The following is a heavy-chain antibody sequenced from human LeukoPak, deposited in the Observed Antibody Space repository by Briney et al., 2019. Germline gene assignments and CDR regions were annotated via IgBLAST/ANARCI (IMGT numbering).Heavy chain of an antibody. V-gene: IGHV3-53*01. Sequence: GSLRLSCAASGFTVSSNYMSWVRQAPGKGLEWVSVINSGGSTYYADSVKGRFTISRDTSKNTLYLQMNSLRAEDTAVYYCARNSGRHGDYFDYWGQGTLVTVSS. CDR2: INSGGST. CDR1: GFTVSSNY. D-gene: IGHD1-26*01. J-gene: IGHJ4*02. CDR3: ARNSGRHGDYFDY.